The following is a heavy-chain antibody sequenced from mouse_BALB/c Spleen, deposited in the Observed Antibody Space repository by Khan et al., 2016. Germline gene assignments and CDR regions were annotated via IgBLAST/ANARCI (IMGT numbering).Heavy chain of an antibody. V-gene: IGHV7-3*02. CDR2: ARNKANGFTA. CDR1: GFTFTDYY. Sequence: EVELVESGGGLVQPGGSLRLSCTTSGFTFTDYYMSWVRQPLGEALEWLGFARNKANGFTAEYSASVKGRFTISRDNSQSILYLQMNTLRPEDISTYYCARDLNDDYYWYLDVWGAGTTVTVSS. D-gene: IGHD2-3*01. CDR3: ARDLNDDYYWYLDV. J-gene: IGHJ1*01.